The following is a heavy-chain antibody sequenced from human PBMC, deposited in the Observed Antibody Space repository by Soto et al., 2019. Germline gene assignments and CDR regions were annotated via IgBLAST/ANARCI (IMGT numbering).Heavy chain of an antibody. D-gene: IGHD3-3*01. CDR2: IYYSGST. V-gene: IGHV4-30-4*01. CDR1: GGSISSGDYY. CDR3: ARDGCHDFWSGYDRCTFYYGMDV. J-gene: IGHJ6*02. Sequence: PSETLSLTCTVSGGSISSGDYYWSWIRQPPGKGLEWIGYIYYSGSTYYNPSLKSRVTISVDTSKNQFSLKLSSVTAADTAVYYCARDGCHDFWSGYDRCTFYYGMDVWGQGTTVTSP.